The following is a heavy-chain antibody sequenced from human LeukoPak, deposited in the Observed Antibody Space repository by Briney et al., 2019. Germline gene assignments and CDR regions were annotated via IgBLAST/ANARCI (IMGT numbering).Heavy chain of an antibody. CDR1: GFTFSSYW. CDR3: ARDTPWDYYDSSGPNSDYGMDV. Sequence: GGSLRLSCAASGFTFSSYWMSWVRQAPGKGLEGVANIKQDGSEKYYVDSVKGRFTISRDNAKNSLYLQMNSLRAEDTAVYYCARDTPWDYYDSSGPNSDYGMDVWGQGTTVTVSS. V-gene: IGHV3-7*01. J-gene: IGHJ6*02. CDR2: IKQDGSEK. D-gene: IGHD3-22*01.